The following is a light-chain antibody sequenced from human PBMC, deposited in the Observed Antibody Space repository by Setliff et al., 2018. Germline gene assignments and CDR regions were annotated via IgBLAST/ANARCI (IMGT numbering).Light chain of an antibody. V-gene: IGLV2-14*01. CDR2: EVS. CDR3: SSYTSLSTRG. CDR1: SSDVGDYKY. Sequence: QSVLTQPASVSGSPGQSITISCTGTSSDVGDYKYVSWYQQLPGKAPKLIIFEVSNRPSGIPNRFSGSKSGNTASLSISGLQAEDEADYYCSSYTSLSTRGFGTGTRSPS. J-gene: IGLJ1*01.